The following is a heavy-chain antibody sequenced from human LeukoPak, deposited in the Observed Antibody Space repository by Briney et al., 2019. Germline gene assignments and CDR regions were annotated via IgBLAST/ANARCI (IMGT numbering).Heavy chain of an antibody. CDR3: ARVPAAGTIQFFDY. CDR2: IYYSGST. D-gene: IGHD6-13*01. V-gene: IGHV4-59*12. J-gene: IGHJ4*02. CDR1: GGSISSYY. Sequence: SETLSLTCTVSGGSISSYYWSWIRQPPGKGLEWIGYIYYSGSTNYNPSLKSRVTISVDTSKNQFSLKLSSVTAADTAVYYCARVPAAGTIQFFDYWGQGTLVTVSS.